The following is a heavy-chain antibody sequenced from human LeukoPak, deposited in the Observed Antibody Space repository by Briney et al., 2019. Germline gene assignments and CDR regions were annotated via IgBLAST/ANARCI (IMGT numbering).Heavy chain of an antibody. CDR3: AKGKLDSSGWYVFRGAFDI. D-gene: IGHD6-19*01. CDR2: ISGSGGST. Sequence: GGSLRLSCAASGFTFSSYAMSWVRQAPGKGLEWVSAISGSGGSTYYADSVKGQFTISRDNSKNTLYLQMNSLRAEDTAVYYCAKGKLDSSGWYVFRGAFDIWGQGTMVTVSS. J-gene: IGHJ3*02. V-gene: IGHV3-23*01. CDR1: GFTFSSYA.